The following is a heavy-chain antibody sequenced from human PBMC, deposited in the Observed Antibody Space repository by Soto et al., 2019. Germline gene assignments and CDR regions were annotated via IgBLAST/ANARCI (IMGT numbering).Heavy chain of an antibody. CDR3: ARDRSITMIVVVKDYYGMDV. V-gene: IGHV1-69*13. J-gene: IGHJ6*02. D-gene: IGHD3-22*01. CDR1: GGTFSSYA. CDR2: IIPIFGTA. Sequence: SVKVSCKASGGTFSSYAISWVRQAPGQGLEWMGGIIPIFGTANYAQKFQGRVTITADESTSTAYMELSSLRSEDTAVYYCARDRSITMIVVVKDYYGMDVWGQGTTVTVFS.